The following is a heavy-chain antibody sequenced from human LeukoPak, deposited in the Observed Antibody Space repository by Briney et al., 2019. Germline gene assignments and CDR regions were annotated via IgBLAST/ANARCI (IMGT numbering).Heavy chain of an antibody. V-gene: IGHV4-39*01. J-gene: IGHJ4*02. CDR3: ASMDFWSASHLDY. D-gene: IGHD3-3*01. CDR2: IYYSGST. Sequence: SETLSLTCTVSGGSIGSSSYYWGWIRQPPGKGLEWIGRIYYSGSTSYNLSLKSPVTISVDTSKNQFSLKLSSVTAADTAVYYCASMDFWSASHLDYWGQGTLVTVSS. CDR1: GGSIGSSSYY.